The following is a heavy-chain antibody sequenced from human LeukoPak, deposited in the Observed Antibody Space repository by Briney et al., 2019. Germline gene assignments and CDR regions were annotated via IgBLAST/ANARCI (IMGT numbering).Heavy chain of an antibody. CDR1: GFAMSSNY. D-gene: IGHD4-17*01. V-gene: IGHV3-53*01. J-gene: IGHJ4*02. CDR2: IYIVGKT. CDR3: ARGTVTTPDF. Sequence: EGSLRLSCAASGFAMSSNYMSWVRQAPGKGLEWVSVIYIVGKTYYADSVKGRFTISRDNSKNTLYLQMNSLRADDTAVYYCARGTVTTPDFWGQGTLVSVS.